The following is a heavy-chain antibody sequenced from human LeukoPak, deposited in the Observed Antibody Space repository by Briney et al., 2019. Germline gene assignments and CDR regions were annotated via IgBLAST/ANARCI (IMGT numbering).Heavy chain of an antibody. CDR3: ARASGFSGDLIYYYDSSGSKGAFDI. V-gene: IGHV4-4*07. D-gene: IGHD3-22*01. CDR1: GVSISSYY. CDR2: IYTSGST. J-gene: IGHJ3*02. Sequence: SETLSLSCTVSGVSISSYYWSWLRQPAGKGLEWIGRIYTSGSTKYNPSLERRVTISVDKSQNQFSLKLSSVNAADTAVYYCARASGFSGDLIYYYDSSGSKGAFDIWGQGTMVTVSS.